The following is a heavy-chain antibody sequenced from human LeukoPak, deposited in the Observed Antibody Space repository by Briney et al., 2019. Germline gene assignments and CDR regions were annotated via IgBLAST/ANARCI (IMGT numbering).Heavy chain of an antibody. V-gene: IGHV3-23*01. CDR3: AKGAVSGNYYYYGMDV. CDR1: GFTLSSYA. J-gene: IGHJ6*02. D-gene: IGHD6-19*01. Sequence: PGGSLRLSCAASGFTLSSYAMSWVRQAPGKGLEWVSAISGSGGSTYYADSVKGRFTISRDNSRNTLYLQMNSLRAEDTAVYYCAKGAVSGNYYYYGMDVWGQGTTLTVSS. CDR2: ISGSGGST.